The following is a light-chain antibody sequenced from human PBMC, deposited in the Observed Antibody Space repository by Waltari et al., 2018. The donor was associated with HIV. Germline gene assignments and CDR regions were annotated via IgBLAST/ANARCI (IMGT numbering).Light chain of an antibody. CDR2: GDS. CDR1: IANIGSST. Sequence: QSVLAQPPSASGTPGQMATISSSASIANIGSSTVQSSQHFPGTAPKLLIYGDSLRPSGVPARFSGSKFGTSASLVITGLQSGDEADYYCSTWDDRLNGPVVFGGGTRLTVL. V-gene: IGLV1-44*01. J-gene: IGLJ2*01. CDR3: STWDDRLNGPVV.